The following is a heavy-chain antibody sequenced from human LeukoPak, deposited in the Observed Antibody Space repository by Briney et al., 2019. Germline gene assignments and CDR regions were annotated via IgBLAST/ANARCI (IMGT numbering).Heavy chain of an antibody. J-gene: IGHJ5*02. CDR3: ARASQGWFDP. CDR2: IYYSGST. CDR1: GGSISSGDYY. V-gene: IGHV4-30-4*01. Sequence: SETLSLTCTVSGGSISSGDYYWSWIRQPPGTGLEWIGYIYYSGSTYYNPSLKSRVTISVDTSKNQFSLKLSPVTAADTAVYYCARASQGWFDPWGQGTLVTVSS.